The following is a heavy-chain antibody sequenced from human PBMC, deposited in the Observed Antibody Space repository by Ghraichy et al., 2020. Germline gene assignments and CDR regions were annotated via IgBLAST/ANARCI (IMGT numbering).Heavy chain of an antibody. Sequence: GSLRLSCAASGFIFRSYSVNWVRQAPGKGLEWISYIENSGNTIYYSDSVKGRFTISRDNAKNSLYLQMSSLRDEDTAVYYCARGRCGGDCSGGRYFDLWGRGTLVTVSS. J-gene: IGHJ2*01. CDR3: ARGRCGGDCSGGRYFDL. D-gene: IGHD2-21*02. CDR1: GFIFRSYS. V-gene: IGHV3-48*02. CDR2: IENSGNTI.